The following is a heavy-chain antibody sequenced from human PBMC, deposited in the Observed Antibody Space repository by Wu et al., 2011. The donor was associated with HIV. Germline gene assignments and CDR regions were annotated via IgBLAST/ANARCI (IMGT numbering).Heavy chain of an antibody. CDR1: GYTFSGYY. D-gene: IGHD3-10*01. CDR2: VDPNSGGT. J-gene: IGHJ4*02. CDR3: ALRTRAGSGSDY. Sequence: QVQLVQSGAEVKKPGASVKVSCKASGYTFSGYYIHWVRQAPGEGLEWMGWVDPNSGGTHYAQKFQGRVTMTRDTSISTAYMELSRLRSDDTAVYYCALRTRAGSGSDYWGQGTLVTVSS. V-gene: IGHV1-2*02.